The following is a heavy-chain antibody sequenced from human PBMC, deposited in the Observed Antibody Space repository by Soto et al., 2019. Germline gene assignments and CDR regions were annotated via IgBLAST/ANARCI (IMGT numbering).Heavy chain of an antibody. D-gene: IGHD4-17*01. CDR2: ISYDGTNR. Sequence: QVHLVESGGGVVQPGRSLRLSCAASGLTFSNYAMHWVRQAPGKGLEWVAFISYDGTNRCYPDSVKGRFTISRANSKYTLYLQMNSLKHEDTAVYYCARESSSTVTTGGGGSAKDYWGQGTLVTVSS. CDR1: GLTFSNYA. J-gene: IGHJ4*02. V-gene: IGHV3-30*14. CDR3: ARESSSTVTTGGGGSAKDY.